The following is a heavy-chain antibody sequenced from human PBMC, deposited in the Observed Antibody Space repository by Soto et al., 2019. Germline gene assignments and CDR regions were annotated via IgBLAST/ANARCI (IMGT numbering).Heavy chain of an antibody. CDR3: AKGLGYCSGGSCYSGLNWFDP. CDR1: GFTFSSYA. CDR2: ISGSGGST. Sequence: GGSLRLSCAASGFTFSSYAMSWVRQAPGKGLEWVSAISGSGGSTYYADSVKGRFTISRDNSKNTLYLQMNSLRAEDTAVYYCAKGLGYCSGGSCYSGLNWFDPWGQGTLVTVSS. V-gene: IGHV3-23*01. D-gene: IGHD2-15*01. J-gene: IGHJ5*02.